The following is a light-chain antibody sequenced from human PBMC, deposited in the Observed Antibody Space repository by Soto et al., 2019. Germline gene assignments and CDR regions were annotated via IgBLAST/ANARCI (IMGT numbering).Light chain of an antibody. CDR1: QTVSSSF. Sequence: EIVFMQSPGTLSLSPGERATLSCRASQTVSSSFLAWYQQTPGQAPRLLIYAASSRATGIPDRFSGSGSGTDFTLTISRLEPEDFPLYYCQQYGNPPQTFGSGTKVDI. CDR3: QQYGNPPQT. CDR2: AAS. J-gene: IGKJ1*01. V-gene: IGKV3-20*01.